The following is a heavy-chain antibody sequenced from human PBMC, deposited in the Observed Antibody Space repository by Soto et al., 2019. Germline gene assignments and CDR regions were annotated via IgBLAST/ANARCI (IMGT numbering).Heavy chain of an antibody. J-gene: IGHJ4*02. CDR1: GGSISSSSYY. V-gene: IGHV4-39*07. CDR3: ARVEYSSGWYYFDY. CDR2: IYHSGST. Sequence: SETLSLTCTVSGGSISSSSYYWGWIRQPPGKGPEWIGRIYHSGSTNYNPSLKSRVTISVDTSKNQFSLKLSAVTAADTAVYYCARVEYSSGWYYFDYWGQGTLVTVSS. D-gene: IGHD6-19*01.